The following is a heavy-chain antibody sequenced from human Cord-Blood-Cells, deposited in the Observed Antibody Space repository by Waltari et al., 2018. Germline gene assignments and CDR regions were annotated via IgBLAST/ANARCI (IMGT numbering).Heavy chain of an antibody. D-gene: IGHD6-13*01. CDR3: ARHAVAAAAYDY. CDR2: IWYDGSNK. V-gene: IGHV3-33*01. J-gene: IGHJ4*02. Sequence: QVQLVESGGGVVQPGRSLRLSCAASGFTFSSYGMHWVRQAPGKGLEWLAVIWYDGSNKYYADSVKGRFTISRDNSKNTLYLQMNSLRAEDTAVYYCARHAVAAAAYDYWGQGTLVTVSS. CDR1: GFTFSSYG.